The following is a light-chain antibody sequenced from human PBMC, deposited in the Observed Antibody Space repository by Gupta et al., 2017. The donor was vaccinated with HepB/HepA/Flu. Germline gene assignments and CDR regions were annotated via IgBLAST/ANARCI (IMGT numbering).Light chain of an antibody. V-gene: IGLV3-21*04. CDR1: NIASKS. Sequence: SYVLTQPPSVSVAPGKTARITCGGNNIASKSVHWYQQKPGQAPVLVIYSNSDRPSGIPERFSGSNSGNTATLTIGRVEAGDEADYYCQLWDTGSNHVVFGGGTKLAVL. J-gene: IGLJ3*02. CDR3: QLWDTGSNHVV. CDR2: SNS.